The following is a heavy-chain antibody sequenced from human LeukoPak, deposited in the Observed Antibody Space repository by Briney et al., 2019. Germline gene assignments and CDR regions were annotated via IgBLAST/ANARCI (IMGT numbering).Heavy chain of an antibody. D-gene: IGHD2-15*01. CDR2: INPHNGDT. V-gene: IGHV1-2*02. Sequence: GASVKVSCKASGYTFIGYYLHWVRQAPGQGLEWMGWINPHNGDTNYAQKFQGRVTMTRDTSITTAYMELSRLKSDDTAVYYCATVRDIVVGGGPYYFDYWGRGTLVTVSS. CDR3: ATVRDIVVGGGPYYFDY. J-gene: IGHJ4*02. CDR1: GYTFIGYY.